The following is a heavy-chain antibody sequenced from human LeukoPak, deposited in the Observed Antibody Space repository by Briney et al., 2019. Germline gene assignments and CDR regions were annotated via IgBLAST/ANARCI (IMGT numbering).Heavy chain of an antibody. V-gene: IGHV3-7*01. CDR1: GFTFSSYW. Sequence: GSLRLSCAASGFTFSSYWMSWVRQAPGKGLEWVANIKQDGSEKYYVDSVKGRFTISRDNAKNSLYLQMNSLRAEDTAVYYCAREGGVEYCSGGSCYTSASYFDYWGQGTLVTVSS. CDR2: IKQDGSEK. J-gene: IGHJ4*02. CDR3: AREGGVEYCSGGSCYTSASYFDY. D-gene: IGHD2-15*01.